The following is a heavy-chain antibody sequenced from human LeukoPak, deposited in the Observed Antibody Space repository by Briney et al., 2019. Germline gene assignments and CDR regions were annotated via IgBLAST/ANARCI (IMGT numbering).Heavy chain of an antibody. CDR3: ARSPVVIDFNWFDP. CDR1: GGTSSSYA. J-gene: IGHJ5*02. CDR2: IIPIFGIA. Sequence: SVKVSCKASGGTSSSYAISWVRQAPGQGLEWMGRIIPIFGIANYAQKFQGRVTITADKSTSTAYMELSSLRSEDTAVYYCARSPVVIDFNWFDPWGQGTLVTVSS. D-gene: IGHD3-22*01. V-gene: IGHV1-69*04.